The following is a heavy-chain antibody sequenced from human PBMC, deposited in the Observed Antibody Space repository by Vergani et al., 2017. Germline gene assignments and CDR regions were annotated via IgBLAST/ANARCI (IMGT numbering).Heavy chain of an antibody. CDR3: AAGKVLPTETSYYGMDV. V-gene: IGHV1-58*02. Sequence: QMQLVQSGPEVKKPGTSVKVSCKASGFPFTSSAMQWVRQARGQRLGWIGWIVVGSGNTNYAQKFQERVTITRGMSTSTAYMELSSLRSEDTAVYYCAAGKVLPTETSYYGMDVWGQGTTVTVSS. CDR2: IVVGSGNT. CDR1: GFPFTSSA. J-gene: IGHJ6*02. D-gene: IGHD4-17*01.